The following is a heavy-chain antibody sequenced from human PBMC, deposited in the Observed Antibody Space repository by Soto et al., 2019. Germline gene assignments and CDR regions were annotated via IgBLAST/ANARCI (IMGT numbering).Heavy chain of an antibody. J-gene: IGHJ5*02. D-gene: IGHD1-26*01. CDR2: INPNSGGT. Sequence: GASVKVSCKASGYTFTGYYMHWVRQAPGQGLEWMGWINPNSGGTNYAQKFQGRVTMTRDTSISTAYMELNNLRVDDTAVYYCARDKTQGAGWFDPWGRGTLVTVSS. CDR1: GYTFTGYY. V-gene: IGHV1-2*02. CDR3: ARDKTQGAGWFDP.